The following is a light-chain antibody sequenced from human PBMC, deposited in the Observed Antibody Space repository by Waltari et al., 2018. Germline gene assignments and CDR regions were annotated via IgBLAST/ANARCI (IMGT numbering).Light chain of an antibody. CDR1: NSDVGSSGF. V-gene: IGLV2-14*01. CDR3: SSYTTSSAPGV. Sequence: QSALTQPASVSGSPGQSITISCSGTNSDVGSSGFVSLYQQHPGKAPHLIIYEVSNRPSGISNRFSASKSGNTASLTISGLQAEDEADYYCSSYTTSSAPGVFGTGTRVTVL. J-gene: IGLJ1*01. CDR2: EVS.